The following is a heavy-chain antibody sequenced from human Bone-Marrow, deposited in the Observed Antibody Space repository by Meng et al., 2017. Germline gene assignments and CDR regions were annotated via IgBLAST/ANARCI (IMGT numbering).Heavy chain of an antibody. CDR3: ARKVEKIDYYASSEPHTYYYYGMDV. CDR1: GFTFSSYA. J-gene: IGHJ6*02. CDR2: ISYDGSNK. D-gene: IGHD3-22*01. V-gene: IGHV3-30*01. Sequence: GGSLRLSCAASGFTFSSYAMHWVRQAPGKGLEWVAVISYDGSNKYYADSVKGRYTISRDNSKNTLYLQMNSLRAEDTAVYYCARKVEKIDYYASSEPHTYYYYGMDVWGQGTTVTVSS.